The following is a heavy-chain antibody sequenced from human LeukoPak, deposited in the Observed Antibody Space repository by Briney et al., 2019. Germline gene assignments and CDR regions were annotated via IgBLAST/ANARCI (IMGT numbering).Heavy chain of an antibody. J-gene: IGHJ4*02. CDR1: GFTFSSYA. CDR2: ISNSDYST. CDR3: ATYRQVLLPFES. Sequence: GGSLRLSCAASGFTFSSYAMSWVRQAPGKGLEWVSTISNSDYSTYYTDSVKGRFTISRDNSKNTLYLQMNSLRAEDTAVYYCATYRQVLLPFESWGQGTLVTVSS. D-gene: IGHD5-18*01. V-gene: IGHV3-23*01.